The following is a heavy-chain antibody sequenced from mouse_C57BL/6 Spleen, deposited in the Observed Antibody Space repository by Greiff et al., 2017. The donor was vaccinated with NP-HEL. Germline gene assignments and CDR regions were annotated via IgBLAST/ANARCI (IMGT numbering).Heavy chain of an antibody. D-gene: IGHD2-4*01. CDR3: AIYDYDGYYFDY. CDR2: IDPSGGGN. V-gene: IGHV1-72*01. CDR1: GYTFTSYW. Sequence: QVQLQQPGAELVKPGASVTLSCKASGYTFTSYWMHWVKQRPGRGLEWLGRIDPSGGGNKYNRKSKSKATLTVHKPSRTAYMQLSSLTSEDSAVYYCAIYDYDGYYFDYWGQGTTLTVSS. J-gene: IGHJ2*01.